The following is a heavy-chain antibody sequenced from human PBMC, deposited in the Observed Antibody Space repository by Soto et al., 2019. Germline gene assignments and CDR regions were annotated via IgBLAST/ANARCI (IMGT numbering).Heavy chain of an antibody. D-gene: IGHD3-10*01. CDR1: GGSISSGGYS. Sequence: TSETLSLTCAVSGGSISSGGYSWSWVRRPPGKGLEWIGEIYHSGSTNYNPSLKSRVTISVDKSENQFSLKLSSVTAADTAVYYCARVKASGVNFDYWGQGTLVTVSS. CDR3: ARVKASGVNFDY. J-gene: IGHJ4*02. CDR2: IYHSGST. V-gene: IGHV4-30-2*01.